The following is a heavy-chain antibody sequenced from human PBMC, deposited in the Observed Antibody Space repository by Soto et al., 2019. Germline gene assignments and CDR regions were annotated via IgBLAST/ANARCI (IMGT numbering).Heavy chain of an antibody. J-gene: IGHJ6*02. Sequence: GASVKVSCKVSGYTLTELSMHWVRQAPGKGLEWMGGFDPEDGETIYAQKFQGRVTMTEDTSTDTAYMELSSLRSEDTAVYYCATDPRVVGYYYYGMDVWGQGTTVTVSS. CDR1: GYTLTELS. CDR2: FDPEDGET. CDR3: ATDPRVVGYYYYGMDV. D-gene: IGHD2-15*01. V-gene: IGHV1-24*01.